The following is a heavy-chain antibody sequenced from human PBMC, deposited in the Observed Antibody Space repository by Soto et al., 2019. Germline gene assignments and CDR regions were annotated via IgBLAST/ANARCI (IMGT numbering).Heavy chain of an antibody. CDR1: GGSISSRGFY. CDR2: IYYNGNT. V-gene: IGHV4-31*03. CDR3: ARAYSSWYWDY. D-gene: IGHD6-13*01. Sequence: QVQLQESGPGLVKPSQTLSLTCTVSGGSISSRGFYWTWIRQHPGKGLEWIGYIYYNGNTYYNPSLKSRVTISPDTSKNQFSLKLDSVTAADTAVYYCARAYSSWYWDYWGQGTLVTVSS. J-gene: IGHJ4*02.